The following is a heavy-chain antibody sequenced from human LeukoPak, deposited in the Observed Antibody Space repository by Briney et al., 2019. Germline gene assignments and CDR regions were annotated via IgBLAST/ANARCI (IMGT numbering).Heavy chain of an antibody. V-gene: IGHV3-48*03. D-gene: IGHD3-10*01. J-gene: IGHJ3*02. CDR1: GFTFSSYE. Sequence: GGSLRLSCAASGFTFSSYEMNWVRQAPGKGLEWVSYISSSGSTIYYADSVKGRFTISRDNAKNSLYLQMNSLRAEDTAVYYCARDFRLSFGESIDAFDIWGQGTMVTVSS. CDR2: ISSSGSTI. CDR3: ARDFRLSFGESIDAFDI.